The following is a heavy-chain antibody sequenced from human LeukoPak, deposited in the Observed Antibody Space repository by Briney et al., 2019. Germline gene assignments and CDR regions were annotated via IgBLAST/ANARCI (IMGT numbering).Heavy chain of an antibody. CDR3: AKDFGSGLYAFDV. J-gene: IGHJ3*01. D-gene: IGHD3-10*01. V-gene: IGHV3-30*02. Sequence: GGSLRLSCAASGFDIRGHNMHWVRQAPGKGLEWVSFIQHDGGAKWYVDSVKGRFTVSRDNSKNTLDLQMYSLRIEDTALYYCAKDFGSGLYAFDVWGQASTATVSS. CDR2: IQHDGGAK. CDR1: GFDIRGHN.